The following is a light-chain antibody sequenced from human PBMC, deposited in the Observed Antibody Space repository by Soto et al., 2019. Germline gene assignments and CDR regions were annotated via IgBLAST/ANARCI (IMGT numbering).Light chain of an antibody. Sequence: QSALTQPASVYGSPGQSITISCTGTSSDIATYNYVSWYQHHPGKAPKLMIYDVINRPSGVSHRFSGSKSGNTAYLTISGLQAEDEADYYCTSYTSSSTLWVFGGGTKLTVL. CDR1: SSDIATYNY. J-gene: IGLJ3*02. CDR3: TSYTSSSTLWV. CDR2: DVI. V-gene: IGLV2-14*03.